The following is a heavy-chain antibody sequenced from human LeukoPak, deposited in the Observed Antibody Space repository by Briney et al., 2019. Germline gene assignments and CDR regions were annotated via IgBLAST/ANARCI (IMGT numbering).Heavy chain of an antibody. Sequence: PSETLSLTCTVSGGSISSSSYYWGWIRQPPGKGLEWIGSIYYSGSTYYNPSLKSRVIISVDTSKNQFSLKLSSVTAADTAVYYCARPNSSSWCQGTVVTVSS. CDR1: GGSISSSSYY. V-gene: IGHV4-39*01. D-gene: IGHD6-13*01. J-gene: IGHJ4*02. CDR2: IYYSGST. CDR3: ARPNSSS.